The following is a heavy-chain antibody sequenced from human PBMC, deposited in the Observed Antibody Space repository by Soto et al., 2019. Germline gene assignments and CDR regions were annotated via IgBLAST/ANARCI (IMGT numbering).Heavy chain of an antibody. V-gene: IGHV1-69*06. Sequence: QVQLVQSGAEVKKTGSSVRVSCKASGGTFSTHAINWVRQAPRHGLEWMGGIIPLFATPNYAQKFQGRVTITADKSTNTAYMELRSLGSEDTAVYFCARGWETVGTTTPFAYWGQGTLVTVSS. D-gene: IGHD1-26*01. J-gene: IGHJ4*02. CDR1: GGTFSTHA. CDR3: ARGWETVGTTTPFAY. CDR2: IIPLFATP.